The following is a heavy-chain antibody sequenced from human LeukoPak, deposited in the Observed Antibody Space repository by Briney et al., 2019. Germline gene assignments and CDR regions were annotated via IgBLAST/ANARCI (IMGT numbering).Heavy chain of an antibody. Sequence: PSETLSLTCTVSGGSISSSSYYWGWIRQPPGKGLEWIGSIYHSGSTYYNPSLKSRVTISVDTSKNQFSLKLSSVTAADTAVYYCAREQHLLAWFDPWGQGTLVTVSS. CDR3: AREQHLLAWFDP. V-gene: IGHV4-39*07. D-gene: IGHD2-15*01. J-gene: IGHJ5*02. CDR1: GGSISSSSYY. CDR2: IYHSGST.